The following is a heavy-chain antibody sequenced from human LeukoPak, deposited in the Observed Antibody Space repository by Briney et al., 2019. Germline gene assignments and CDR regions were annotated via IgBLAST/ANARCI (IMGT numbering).Heavy chain of an antibody. Sequence: ASVKVSCKASGYTFTSYDINWVRQATGQGLEWMGWMNPNSGNTGYAQKFQGRVTMTRNTSISTAYMELSSLRSEDTAVYYCARVRIALAGTGYYYYYYMDVWGKGTTVTISS. CDR1: GYTFTSYD. CDR3: ARVRIALAGTGYYYYYYMDV. V-gene: IGHV1-8*01. D-gene: IGHD6-19*01. J-gene: IGHJ6*03. CDR2: MNPNSGNT.